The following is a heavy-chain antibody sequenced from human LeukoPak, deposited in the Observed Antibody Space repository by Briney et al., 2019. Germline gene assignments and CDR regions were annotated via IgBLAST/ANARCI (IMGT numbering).Heavy chain of an antibody. J-gene: IGHJ4*02. CDR3: ARVRRVGATPFDY. CDR1: GNSFGDYY. CDR2: IYTSGST. D-gene: IGHD1-26*01. V-gene: IGHV4-4*07. Sequence: SETLSLTCTVSGNSFGDYYWSWIRQPAGKGLEWIGRIYTSGSTTYNPSLKSRVTISLDTSKNQFSLKLSSVTAADTAVYYCARVRRVGATPFDYWGQGTLVTVSS.